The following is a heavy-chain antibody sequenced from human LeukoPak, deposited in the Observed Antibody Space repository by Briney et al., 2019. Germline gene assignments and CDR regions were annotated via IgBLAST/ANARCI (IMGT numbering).Heavy chain of an antibody. CDR3: ARVAAAGIFDY. V-gene: IGHV1-18*01. CDR2: ISAYNGNT. D-gene: IGHD6-13*01. CDR1: GYTFTSYG. J-gene: IGHJ4*02. Sequence: ASVKVSCKASGYTFTSYGISWVRQAPGQGLEWMGWISAYNGNTNYAQKLQGRVTMTTDTSTSTAYMELSSLRSEDTAVYYCARVAAAGIFDYWGQGTLVTVSS.